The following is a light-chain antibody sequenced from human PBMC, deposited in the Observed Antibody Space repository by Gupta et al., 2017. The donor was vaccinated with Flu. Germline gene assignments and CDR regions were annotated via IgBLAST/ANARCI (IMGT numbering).Light chain of an antibody. CDR1: SSNIGNNY. J-gene: IGLJ2*01. CDR3: GTWDSSLSNVV. CDR2: ENK. V-gene: IGLV1-51*02. Sequence: QSELTQPPSVSAAPGQKVTISCSGSSSNIGNNYVSWYQQVPGTAPKLLIYENKKRPSGIPDRFSGSKSGASATLGITGLQTGDEADYYCGTWDSSLSNVVLGGGTKLTVV.